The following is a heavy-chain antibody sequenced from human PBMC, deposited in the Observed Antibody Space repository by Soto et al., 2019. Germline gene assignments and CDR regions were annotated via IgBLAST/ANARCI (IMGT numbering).Heavy chain of an antibody. Sequence: SETRSLACSVSGGSISSGDYYWRWMRQPLDKGLEWIGYIYYSGSTYYNPSLKSRVTISVDTSKNQFSLKLSSVTAADTAVYYCARVPKGDQYYCARGASTERYFSPSGGAWFDPWGQGTLVTVSS. J-gene: IGHJ5*02. CDR1: GGSISSGDYY. V-gene: IGHV4-30-4*01. D-gene: IGHD3-9*01. CDR3: ARVPKGDQYYCARGASTERYFSPSGGAWFDP. CDR2: IYYSGST.